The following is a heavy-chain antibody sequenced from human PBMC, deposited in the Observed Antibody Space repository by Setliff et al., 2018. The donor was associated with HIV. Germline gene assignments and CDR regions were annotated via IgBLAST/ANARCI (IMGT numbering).Heavy chain of an antibody. Sequence: PGGSLRLSCAASGFTFSSYSMNWVRQAPGKGLEWVSSISSSSSYIYYADSVKGRFTISRDNAKNSLYLQMNSLRAEDTAVYYCASSGSGSYINWFGPWGQGTLVTVSS. CDR1: GFTFSSYS. V-gene: IGHV3-21*01. D-gene: IGHD3-10*01. CDR2: ISSSSSYI. CDR3: ASSGSGSYINWFGP. J-gene: IGHJ5*02.